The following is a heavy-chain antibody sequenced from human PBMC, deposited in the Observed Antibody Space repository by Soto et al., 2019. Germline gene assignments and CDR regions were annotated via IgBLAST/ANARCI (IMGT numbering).Heavy chain of an antibody. CDR1: RYTFTSYG. CDR3: ARVAAAQNWFDP. CDR2: ISAYNGNT. D-gene: IGHD6-13*01. V-gene: IGHV1-18*01. Sequence: APVKVSCKASRYTFTSYGISWVRQAPGQGLEWMGWISAYNGNTNYAQKLQGRVTMTTDTSTSTAYMELRSLRSDDTAVYYCARVAAAQNWFDPWGQGTLVTVSS. J-gene: IGHJ5*02.